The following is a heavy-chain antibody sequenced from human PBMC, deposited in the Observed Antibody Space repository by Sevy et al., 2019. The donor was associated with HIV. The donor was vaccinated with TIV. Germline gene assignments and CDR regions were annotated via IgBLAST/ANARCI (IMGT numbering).Heavy chain of an antibody. D-gene: IGHD3-22*01. CDR2: ISWNSGSI. Sequence: GGSLRLSCAASGFTFDDYAMHWVRQGPGKGLEWVSGISWNSGSIGYADSVKGRFTISRDNAKNSLYLQMSSLRAEDTALYYCAKDRDYYGSSGFYFDYWGQGTLVTVSS. CDR1: GFTFDDYA. CDR3: AKDRDYYGSSGFYFDY. V-gene: IGHV3-9*01. J-gene: IGHJ4*02.